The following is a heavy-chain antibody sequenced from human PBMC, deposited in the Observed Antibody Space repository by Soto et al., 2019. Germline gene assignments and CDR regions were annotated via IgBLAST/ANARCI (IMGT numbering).Heavy chain of an antibody. Sequence: SETLSLTCTVSGGSISSGGYYWSWIRQHPGKGLEWIGYIYYSGSTYYNPSLKSRVTISVDTSKNQFSLKLSSVTAADTAVYYCARLNFWSGYIKIYGMDVWGQGTTVIVSS. D-gene: IGHD3-3*01. CDR3: ARLNFWSGYIKIYGMDV. J-gene: IGHJ6*02. V-gene: IGHV4-31*03. CDR1: GGSISSGGYY. CDR2: IYYSGST.